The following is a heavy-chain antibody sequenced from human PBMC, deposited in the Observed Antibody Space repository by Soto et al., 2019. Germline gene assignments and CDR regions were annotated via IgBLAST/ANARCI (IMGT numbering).Heavy chain of an antibody. Sequence: PGGSLRLSCAASGFTFSSYSMNWVRQAPGKGLEWVSYISSSSSTIYYADSVKGRFTISRDNAKNSLYLQMNSLRAEDTAVYYCARDPGIAAATFDYWGQGTLVTVLL. CDR3: ARDPGIAAATFDY. J-gene: IGHJ4*02. D-gene: IGHD6-13*01. CDR1: GFTFSSYS. CDR2: ISSSSSTI. V-gene: IGHV3-48*01.